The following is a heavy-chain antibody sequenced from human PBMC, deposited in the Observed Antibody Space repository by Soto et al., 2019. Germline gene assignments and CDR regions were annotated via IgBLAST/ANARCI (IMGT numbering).Heavy chain of an antibody. Sequence: PGGSLRLSCAASGFTFSRYFMSWIRQAPGKGLEWVSFISGSGDNIKYADSVKGRFTISRDNAKNSLYLQMNSLRVEDTAVYYCVRGSARIVVVPRVDGDNWLDPWGQGTLVTVSS. CDR1: GFTFSRYF. J-gene: IGHJ5*02. CDR2: ISGSGDNI. V-gene: IGHV3-11*04. D-gene: IGHD2-2*01. CDR3: VRGSARIVVVPRVDGDNWLDP.